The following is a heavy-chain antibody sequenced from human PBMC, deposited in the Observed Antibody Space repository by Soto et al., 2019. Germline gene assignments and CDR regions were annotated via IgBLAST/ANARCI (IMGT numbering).Heavy chain of an antibody. Sequence: QVQLVQSGAEVKKPGSSVKVSCKASGGTFSSYAISWVRQAPGQGLEWMGGIIPIFGTANYAQKFQGRVTITADESTSTAYMELSSLRSEDTAVYYCARIRITMVRGRDYYYGMDVWGQGTTVTVSS. V-gene: IGHV1-69*12. CDR2: IIPIFGTA. J-gene: IGHJ6*02. CDR3: ARIRITMVRGRDYYYGMDV. CDR1: GGTFSSYA. D-gene: IGHD3-10*01.